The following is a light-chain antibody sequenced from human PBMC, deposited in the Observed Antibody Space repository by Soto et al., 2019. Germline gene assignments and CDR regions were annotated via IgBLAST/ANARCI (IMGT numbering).Light chain of an antibody. CDR3: QQADSFPFT. Sequence: DIQLTQSPSSVSASVGDRVTITCRASQDIGTWLAWYQQKPGKAPKLLIYVASNLQSGVPSRFSGAGSGTDFNLTITSLHPEDFGTYHCQQADSFPFTFGPGTKVDFK. CDR2: VAS. CDR1: QDIGTW. V-gene: IGKV1-12*01. J-gene: IGKJ3*01.